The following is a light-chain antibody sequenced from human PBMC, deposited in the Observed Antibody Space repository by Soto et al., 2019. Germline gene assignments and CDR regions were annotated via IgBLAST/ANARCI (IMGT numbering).Light chain of an antibody. Sequence: EIVMTQSPATLSVSPGERATLSCRASQSIRSHLAWYQQKPGQAPRLLIYDASTRATGILARFSGSGSGTEFTLTISSLQSEDFAVYYCQKYNNWPFTFGQGTRLEIK. CDR2: DAS. J-gene: IGKJ5*01. CDR1: QSIRSH. CDR3: QKYNNWPFT. V-gene: IGKV3-15*01.